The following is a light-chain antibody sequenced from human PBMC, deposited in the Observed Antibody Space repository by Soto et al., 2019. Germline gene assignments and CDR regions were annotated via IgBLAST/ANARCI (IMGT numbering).Light chain of an antibody. CDR3: SSYTSSITFYV. CDR2: EVS. CDR1: SSDVGSYNR. V-gene: IGLV2-18*02. J-gene: IGLJ1*01. Sequence: QSVLTQPPSVSGSPGQSVTISCTGTSSDVGSYNRVSWYQQPPGTAPKLMIYEVSNRPSGVPDRFSGSKSGNTASLTISGLQAEDEAYYYCSSYTSSITFYVFGTGTKVTVL.